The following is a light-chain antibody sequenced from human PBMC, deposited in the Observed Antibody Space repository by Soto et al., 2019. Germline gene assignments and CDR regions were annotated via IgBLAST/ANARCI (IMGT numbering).Light chain of an antibody. J-gene: IGKJ1*01. V-gene: IGKV1-5*01. Sequence: IQMTQSPSSLSASVGDTVTITCRASQSITNYLTWFQQKPGKAPKLLIYDASSLESGVPSRFSGSGSGTEFTLTISSLQPDDFATYYCQQYNSYSPWTFGQGTKVDIK. CDR1: QSITNY. CDR2: DAS. CDR3: QQYNSYSPWT.